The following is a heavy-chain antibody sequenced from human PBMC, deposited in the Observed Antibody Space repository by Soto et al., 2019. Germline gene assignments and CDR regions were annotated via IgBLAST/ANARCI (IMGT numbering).Heavy chain of an antibody. CDR3: ARDSHWNAKDNWFDP. CDR1: GGTFSSYA. D-gene: IGHD1-1*01. V-gene: IGHV1-69*13. J-gene: IGHJ5*02. CDR2: IIPIFGTA. Sequence: GASVKVSCKASGGTFSSYAISWVRQAPGQGLEWMGGIIPIFGTANYAQKFQGRATITADESTSTAYMELSSLRSEDTAVYYCARDSHWNAKDNWFDPWGQGTLVTVSS.